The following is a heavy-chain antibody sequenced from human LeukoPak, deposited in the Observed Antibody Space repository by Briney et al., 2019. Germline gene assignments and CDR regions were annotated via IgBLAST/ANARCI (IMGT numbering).Heavy chain of an antibody. D-gene: IGHD3-3*01. CDR2: INPNSGGT. V-gene: IGHV1-2*02. CDR1: GYTFTGYY. CDR3: AREGFTIFGVVSRNWSDP. J-gene: IGHJ5*02. Sequence: ASVKVSCKASGYTFTGYYMHWVRQAPGQGLEWMGWINPNSGGTNYAQKFQGRVTMTRDTSISTAYMELSRLRSDDTAVYYCAREGFTIFGVVSRNWSDPWGQGTLVTVSS.